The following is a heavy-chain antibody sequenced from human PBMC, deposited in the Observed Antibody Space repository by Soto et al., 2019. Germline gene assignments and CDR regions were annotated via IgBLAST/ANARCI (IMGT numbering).Heavy chain of an antibody. CDR2: IYPGDSDT. V-gene: IGHV5-51*01. CDR3: ARHGVLRYFDWSS. CDR1: GYSFTSYW. D-gene: IGHD3-9*01. Sequence: SVESLKISCKGSGYSFTSYWICCWLQGPGKVLEWMGIIYPGDSDTRYSPSFQGQVTISADKSISTAYLQWSSLKASDTAMYYCARHGVLRYFDWSSWGQGTLVTVSS. J-gene: IGHJ5*02.